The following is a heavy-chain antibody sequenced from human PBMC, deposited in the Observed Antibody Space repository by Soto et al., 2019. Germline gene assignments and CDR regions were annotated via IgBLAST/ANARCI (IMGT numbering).Heavy chain of an antibody. V-gene: IGHV4-59*01. D-gene: IGHD3-22*01. J-gene: IGHJ4*02. CDR3: ARVDGYFFFFDN. CDR1: GGSISSYY. Sequence: PSETLSLTCTVSGGSISSYYWSWIRQPPGKGLEWIGYIYYSGSTNYNPSLKSRVTVSVDRSRNQFSLELRSVTAADTAVYYCARVDGYFFFFDNWGQGTQVTVSS. CDR2: IYYSGST.